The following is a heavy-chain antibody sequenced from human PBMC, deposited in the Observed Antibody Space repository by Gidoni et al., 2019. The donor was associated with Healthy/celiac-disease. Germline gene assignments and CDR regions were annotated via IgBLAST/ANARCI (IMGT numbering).Heavy chain of an antibody. V-gene: IGHV4-34*01. CDR1: GGSFSGYY. J-gene: IGHJ5*02. Sequence: QVQLQQWGAGLLKPSETLSPTCAVEGGSFSGYYWSWIRQPPGKGLGWIGEINHSGSTNYNPSLKSRVTISVDTSKNQFSLKLSSVTAADTAVYYCARGQGGWEFDPWGQGTLVTVSS. CDR3: ARGQGGWEFDP. D-gene: IGHD1-26*01. CDR2: INHSGST.